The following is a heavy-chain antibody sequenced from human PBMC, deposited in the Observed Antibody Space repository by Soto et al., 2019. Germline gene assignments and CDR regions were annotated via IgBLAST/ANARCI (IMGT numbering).Heavy chain of an antibody. CDR2: IWYDGSNK. J-gene: IGHJ4*02. CDR3: ARDSSGYSYGNFDY. Sequence: PGGSLRLSCAASGVTFSRYGMDGVRQAPGKGLEWVAVIWYDGSNKYYADSVKGRFTISRDNSKNTLYLQMNSLRAEDTAVYYCARDSSGYSYGNFDYWGQGTLVTVSS. D-gene: IGHD5-18*01. CDR1: GVTFSRYG. V-gene: IGHV3-33*01.